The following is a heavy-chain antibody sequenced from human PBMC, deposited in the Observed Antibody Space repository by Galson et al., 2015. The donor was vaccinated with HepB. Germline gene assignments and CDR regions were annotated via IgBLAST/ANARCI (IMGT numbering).Heavy chain of an antibody. V-gene: IGHV3-48*04. J-gene: IGHJ4*02. D-gene: IGHD2-21*02. Sequence: SLRLSCAASGFPFSSYSMNWVRQAPGKGLEWVSYISSSSSTIYYADSVKGRFTISRDNARNSLYLQMNSLRAEDTAVYYCARDGGGHIVVVTASFDYWGQGTLVTVSS. CDR3: ARDGGGHIVVVTASFDY. CDR1: GFPFSSYS. CDR2: ISSSSSTI.